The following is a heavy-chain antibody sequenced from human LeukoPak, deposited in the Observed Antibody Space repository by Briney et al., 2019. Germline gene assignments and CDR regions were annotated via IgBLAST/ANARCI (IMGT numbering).Heavy chain of an antibody. Sequence: GGSLRLSCAASGFTFSSYGMHWVRQAPGKGLEWVAVISFDATNKYYADSVKGRFTISRDNSKNTLSLQMNSLRAEDTAVYYCAKDSSADDSSGYSYYFDYWGQGTLVTVSS. V-gene: IGHV3-30*18. CDR3: AKDSSADDSSGYSYYFDY. CDR1: GFTFSSYG. CDR2: ISFDATNK. D-gene: IGHD3-22*01. J-gene: IGHJ4*02.